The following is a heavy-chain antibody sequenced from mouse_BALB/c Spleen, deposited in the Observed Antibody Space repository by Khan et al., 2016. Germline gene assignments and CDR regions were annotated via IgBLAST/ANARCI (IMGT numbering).Heavy chain of an antibody. V-gene: IGHV3-5*02. D-gene: IGHD2-3*01. J-gene: IGHJ2*01. CDR2: IYYSGTI. CDR3: ARDRDGSDFDY. CDR1: GISITTGNYR. Sequence: EVELVEPGPGLVKPSQTVSLTCTVTGISITTGNYRWSWIRQFPGNKLEWIGYIYYSGTITYNPSLTSRTTITRDTSKNQFFLEMNYLTAEDTATYYCARDRDGSDFDYWGQGTTLTVSS.